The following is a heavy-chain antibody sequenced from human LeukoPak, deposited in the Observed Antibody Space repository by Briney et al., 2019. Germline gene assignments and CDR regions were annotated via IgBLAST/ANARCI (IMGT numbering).Heavy chain of an antibody. CDR3: ASGTPSGYYFDY. D-gene: IGHD5-12*01. J-gene: IGHJ4*02. CDR2: INHSGST. V-gene: IGHV4-34*01. CDR1: GGSFRDYY. Sequence: PSETLSLTCAVYGGSFRDYYWSWIRQPPGKGLEWIGEINHSGSTNYNPSLKSRVTISVDTSKNQFSLKLSSVTAADTAVYYCASGTPSGYYFDYWGQGTLVTVSS.